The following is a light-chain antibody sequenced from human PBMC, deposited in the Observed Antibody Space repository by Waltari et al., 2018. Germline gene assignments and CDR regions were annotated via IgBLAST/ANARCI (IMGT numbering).Light chain of an antibody. CDR3: CSYAGSYTYV. CDR2: DVS. CDR1: SSDVGGYNY. J-gene: IGLJ1*01. V-gene: IGLV2-11*01. Sequence: QSALTQPRPVSGSPGQSVTISCTGTSSDVGGYNYVSWYQQHPGKAPKVMIYDVSKRPSGVPDRFSGSKSGNTASLIISGLQAEDEADYYCCSYAGSYTYVFGTGTKVTVL.